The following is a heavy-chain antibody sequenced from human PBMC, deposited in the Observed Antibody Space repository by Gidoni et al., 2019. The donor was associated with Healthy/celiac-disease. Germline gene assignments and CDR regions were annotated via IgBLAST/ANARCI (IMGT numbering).Heavy chain of an antibody. CDR3: ARGRESYWL. D-gene: IGHD1-26*01. V-gene: IGHV4-34*01. J-gene: IGHJ4*02. Sequence: QVQLQPWGAGLLKPSETLSLTCAVYGGSFSGYYWSWIRQPPGRGLEWIGEINHSGSTNYNPSLKSRVTISVDTSKNQFSLKLSSVTAADTAVYYCARGRESYWLWGQGTLVTVSS. CDR1: GGSFSGYY. CDR2: INHSGST.